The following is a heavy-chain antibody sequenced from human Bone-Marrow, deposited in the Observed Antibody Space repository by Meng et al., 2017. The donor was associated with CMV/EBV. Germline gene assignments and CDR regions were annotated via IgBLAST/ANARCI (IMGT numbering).Heavy chain of an antibody. J-gene: IGHJ4*02. CDR2: INHSGST. D-gene: IGHD3-3*01. CDR3: ARGRFRHTY. Sequence: SETLSLTCAVYGGSFSGYYWSWIRQPPGKGLEWIGEINHSGSTNYNPSLKSRLTISVDTSKNQFSLKLSSVTAADTVVYFCARGRFRHTYWGQGTLVTVS. CDR1: GGSFSGYY. V-gene: IGHV4-34*01.